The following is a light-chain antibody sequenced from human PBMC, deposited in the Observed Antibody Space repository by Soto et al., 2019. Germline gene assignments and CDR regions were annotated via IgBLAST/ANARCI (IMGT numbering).Light chain of an antibody. CDR2: GAS. Sequence: EIVLTQSPGTLSLPPGDRATLSCRASQSVSSNFLAWYQQKPGQAPRLLIYGASIRATGIPDRFSGSGSGTDFTLTLRRLEPEDFAMYFCHQYGSSPRTFGQGTKVEIK. CDR1: QSVSSNF. V-gene: IGKV3-20*01. J-gene: IGKJ1*01. CDR3: HQYGSSPRT.